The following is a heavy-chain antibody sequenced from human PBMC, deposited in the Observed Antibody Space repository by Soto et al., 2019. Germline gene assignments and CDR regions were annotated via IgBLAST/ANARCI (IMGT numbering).Heavy chain of an antibody. CDR1: GDSISSYY. J-gene: IGHJ4*02. D-gene: IGHD3-22*01. CDR2: LFYGRSA. CDR3: ALRSMAVVPEY. V-gene: IGHV4-59*01. Sequence: QVQLQESGPGLVKPSETLSLTCAVSGDSISSYYCMWIRQPPGKGLESIGYLFYGRSANYNPSLTSRVTLSVDTSTNQCSLTLSSMTAADTAVYYCALRSMAVVPEYWGQGTLVTVSS.